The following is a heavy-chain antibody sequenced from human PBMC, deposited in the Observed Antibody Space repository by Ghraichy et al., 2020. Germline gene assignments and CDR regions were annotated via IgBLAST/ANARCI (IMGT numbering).Heavy chain of an antibody. Sequence: ASVKVSCKASGYTFTGYYMHWVRQAPGQGLEWMGWINPNSGGTNYAQKFQGRVTMTRDTSISTAYMELSRLRSDDTAVYYCARALGDGVINWFDPWGQGTLVTVSS. D-gene: IGHD3-16*01. CDR2: INPNSGGT. V-gene: IGHV1-2*02. CDR1: GYTFTGYY. CDR3: ARALGDGVINWFDP. J-gene: IGHJ5*02.